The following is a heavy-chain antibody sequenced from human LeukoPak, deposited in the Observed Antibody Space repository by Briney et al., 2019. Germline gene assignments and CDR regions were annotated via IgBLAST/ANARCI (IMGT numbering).Heavy chain of an antibody. CDR1: GFTVSSNY. CDR2: IYSGGST. D-gene: IGHD4-23*01. Sequence: PGGSLRLSCAASGFTVSSNYMSWVRQAPGKGLEWVSVIYSGGSTYYADSVKGRFTISRDNSKNTLYLQMNSLRAEDTAVYYCAREPPWGYGGNSAGGYWGQGTLVTVSS. J-gene: IGHJ4*02. V-gene: IGHV3-53*01. CDR3: AREPPWGYGGNSAGGY.